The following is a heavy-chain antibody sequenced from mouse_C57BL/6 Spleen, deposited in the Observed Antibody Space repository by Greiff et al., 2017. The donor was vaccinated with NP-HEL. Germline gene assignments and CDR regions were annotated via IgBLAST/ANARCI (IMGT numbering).Heavy chain of an antibody. CDR3: ARGKGIYYDFDY. V-gene: IGHV1-50*01. CDR1: GYTFTSYW. J-gene: IGHJ2*01. CDR2: IDPSDSYT. Sequence: VQLQQPGAELVKPGASVKLSCKASGYTFTSYWMQWVKQRPGQGLEWIGEIDPSDSYTNYNQKFKGKATLTVDTSSSTAYMQLSSLTSEDSAVYYCARGKGIYYDFDYWGQGTTLTVSS. D-gene: IGHD2-1*01.